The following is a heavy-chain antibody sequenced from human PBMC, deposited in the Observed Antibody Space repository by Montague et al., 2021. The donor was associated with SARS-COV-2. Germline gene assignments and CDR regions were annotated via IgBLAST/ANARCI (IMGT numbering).Heavy chain of an antibody. D-gene: IGHD5-24*01. CDR1: GGSISSYY. Sequence: SETLSLTCTVSGGSISSYYWSWIRQPPGKGLDWIGNIYFSGSTNXXPSLYSRDTISVDTSKYQFSLKLSPVTAADTAVYYCARVFQRWLQVDLYFDYWGQGTLVIVSS. CDR3: ARVFQRWLQVDLYFDY. J-gene: IGHJ4*02. CDR2: IYFSGST. V-gene: IGHV4-59*01.